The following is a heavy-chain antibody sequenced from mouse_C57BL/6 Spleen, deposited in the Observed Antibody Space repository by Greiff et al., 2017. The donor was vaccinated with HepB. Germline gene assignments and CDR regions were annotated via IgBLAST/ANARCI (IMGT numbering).Heavy chain of an antibody. Sequence: EADGGLVQPKGSLKLSCAASGFSFNTYAMNWVRQAPGKGLEWVARIRSKSNNYATYYADSVKDRFTISRDDSESMLYLQMNNLKTEDTAMYYCVRHTYFDYWGQGTTLTVSS. CDR1: GFSFNTYA. CDR2: IRSKSNNYAT. J-gene: IGHJ2*01. V-gene: IGHV10-1*01. CDR3: VRHTYFDY.